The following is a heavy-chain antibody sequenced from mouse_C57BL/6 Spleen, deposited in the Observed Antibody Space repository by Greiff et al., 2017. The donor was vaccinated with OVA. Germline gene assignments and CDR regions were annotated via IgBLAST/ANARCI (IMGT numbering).Heavy chain of an antibody. J-gene: IGHJ4*01. CDR3: ARARDYYGSFYAMDY. D-gene: IGHD1-1*01. CDR1: GYTFTSYN. Sequence: QVQLKESGAELVRPGASVKMSCKASGYTFTSYNMHWVKQTPRQGLEWIGAIYPGNGDTSYNQKFKGKATLTVDKSSSTAYMQLSSLTSEDSAVYFCARARDYYGSFYAMDYWGQGTSVTVSS. V-gene: IGHV1-12*01. CDR2: IYPGNGDT.